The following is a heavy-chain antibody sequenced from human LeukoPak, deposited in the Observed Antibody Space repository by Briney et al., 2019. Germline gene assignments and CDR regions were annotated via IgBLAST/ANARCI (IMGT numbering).Heavy chain of an antibody. CDR2: FYDSGST. V-gene: IGHV4-59*01. CDR1: GGSTSSYH. J-gene: IGHJ4*02. CDR3: ARVGGSGSPFDH. Sequence: SETLSLTCTVSGGSTSSYHWRWIRQPPGKGLEWIGCFYDSGSTKYNPSLKSRVIISADTSKNQFSLNLSSVTAADTAMYYCARVGGSGSPFDHWGQGTLVTVSS. D-gene: IGHD3-10*01.